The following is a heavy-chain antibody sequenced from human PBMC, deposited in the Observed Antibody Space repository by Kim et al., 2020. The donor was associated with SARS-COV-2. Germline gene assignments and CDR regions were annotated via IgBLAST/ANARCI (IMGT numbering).Heavy chain of an antibody. CDR1: GGSISSGDYY. CDR2: IYYSGST. J-gene: IGHJ5*02. Sequence: SETLSLTCTVSGGSISSGDYYWSWISQPPGKGLEWIGYIYYSGSTYYNPSLKSRVTISVDTSKNQFSLKLSSVTAADTAVYYCARDQGTPPFDPWGQGTLVTVSS. CDR3: ARDQGTPPFDP. V-gene: IGHV4-30-4*01. D-gene: IGHD1-1*01.